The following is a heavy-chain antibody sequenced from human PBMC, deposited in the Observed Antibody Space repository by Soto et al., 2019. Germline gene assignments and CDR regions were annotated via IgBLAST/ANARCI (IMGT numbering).Heavy chain of an antibody. D-gene: IGHD6-19*01. J-gene: IGHJ6*02. CDR3: ARYGALAGQYYYYGMDV. Sequence: SETLSPTCPVSGGSVSRGSTYWGWIRQTPGKGLQSIGYIDFSGSTNYNPSRRSRVTISVYTAKNQFSLKLSSVAAADTAVYYCARYGALAGQYYYYGMDVWGQGTTVTVSS. CDR1: GGSVSRGSTY. CDR2: IDFSGST. V-gene: IGHV4-61*01.